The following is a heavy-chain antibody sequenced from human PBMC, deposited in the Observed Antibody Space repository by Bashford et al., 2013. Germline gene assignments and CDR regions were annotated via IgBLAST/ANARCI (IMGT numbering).Heavy chain of an antibody. D-gene: IGHD2-8*01. CDR1: GSTLSDFS. Sequence: VASVKVSCKVLGSTLSDFSMHWVRLAPGKGVEWVGGYDPEEGETMYAQSFRGRVTVTEDTSTDTAYMELSSLTSEDTVLLYCTTISMLVFGYYYFDYWGQGTLVTVSS. V-gene: IGHV1-24*01. J-gene: IGHJ4*02. CDR2: YDPEEGET. CDR3: TTISMLVFGYYYFDY.